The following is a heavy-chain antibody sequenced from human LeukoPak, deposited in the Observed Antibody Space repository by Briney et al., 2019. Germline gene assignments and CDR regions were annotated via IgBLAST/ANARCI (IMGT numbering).Heavy chain of an antibody. V-gene: IGHV4-34*01. D-gene: IGHD3-3*01. CDR1: GGSFSGYY. J-gene: IGHJ4*02. CDR3: ASGRAITICGVVIAPTGYDY. Sequence: AGESLSLTCAVYGGSFSGYYGSWVRQPPGRGLEWVGEINHSGSTNYNPSLKSRVTIAVDTSKNQFSLKLSSVTAADKAVYYCASGRAITICGVVIAPTGYDYWGQGTRVTVSS. CDR2: INHSGST.